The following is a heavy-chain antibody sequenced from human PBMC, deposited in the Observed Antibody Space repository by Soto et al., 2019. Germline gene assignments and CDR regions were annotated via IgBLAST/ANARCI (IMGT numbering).Heavy chain of an antibody. J-gene: IGHJ4*02. CDR1: GFTFSSYG. CDR2: IWYDGSNK. D-gene: IGHD3-22*01. V-gene: IGHV3-33*01. CDR3: ARDYDSSGYPRYYFDY. Sequence: QVQLVESGGGVVQPGRSLRLSCAASGFTFSSYGMHWVRQAPGKGLEWVALIWYDGSNKYYADSVKGRFTISRDNSKNTLYLQMNSRRAEDTAVYYCARDYDSSGYPRYYFDYWGQGTLVTVSS.